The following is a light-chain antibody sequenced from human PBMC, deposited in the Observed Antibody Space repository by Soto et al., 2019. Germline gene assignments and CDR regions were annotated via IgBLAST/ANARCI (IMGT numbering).Light chain of an antibody. CDR1: SSDVGGYNY. CDR3: SSFTSSGNRDVV. Sequence: QSALTQPASVSGSPGQSITISCTGTSSDVGGYNYVSWYQQHPGKAPKLMIYDVTNRPSGVSNRFSGSKSGNTASLTISGLQAEDEADYYCSSFTSSGNRDVVFGGGTKLTVL. CDR2: DVT. V-gene: IGLV2-14*01. J-gene: IGLJ2*01.